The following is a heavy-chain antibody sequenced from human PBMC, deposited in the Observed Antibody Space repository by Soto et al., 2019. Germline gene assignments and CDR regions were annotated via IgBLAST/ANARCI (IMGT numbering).Heavy chain of an antibody. D-gene: IGHD2-15*01. CDR2: IIPMFATP. V-gene: IGHV1-69*05. J-gene: IGHJ6*02. Sequence: QDHLVQSGAAVKKPASSVNISCRSTGGTFSTYAFSWVRQAPGQGLEWMGGIIPMFATPIYAQKYQVRVTFTWEYSTSTAYMEVTSLRSNDTAVYFCARGEYDVVVMAGTSRGYQHAYHGIDVWGQGTSVTVSS. CDR1: GGTFSTYA. CDR3: ARGEYDVVVMAGTSRGYQHAYHGIDV.